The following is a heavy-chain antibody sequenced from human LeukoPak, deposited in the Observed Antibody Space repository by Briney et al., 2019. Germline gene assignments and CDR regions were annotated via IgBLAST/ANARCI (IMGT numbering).Heavy chain of an antibody. D-gene: IGHD3-22*01. V-gene: IGHV1-18*01. CDR1: GYTFTSYG. CDR2: ISAYNGNT. Sequence: ASVKVSCKASGYTFTSYGISWVRQAPGQGLEWMGWISAYNGNTNYAQKLQGRVTMTTDTSTSTAYMVLRSLRSDDTAVYYCARDGAYYYDSSGQTPFDYWGQGTLVTVSS. J-gene: IGHJ4*02. CDR3: ARDGAYYYDSSGQTPFDY.